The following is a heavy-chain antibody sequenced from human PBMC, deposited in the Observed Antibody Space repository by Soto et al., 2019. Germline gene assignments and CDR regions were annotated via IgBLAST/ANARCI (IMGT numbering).Heavy chain of an antibody. V-gene: IGHV4-30-2*05. D-gene: IGHD3-22*01. CDR2: YFQGGDA. CDR1: GASVSSGSYS. CDR3: ARLDYQSSGSYAFDI. J-gene: IGHJ3*02. Sequence: QLQLQESDSGLVRPAQTLTLTCAVSGASVSSGSYSWSWMQQPPGKDLEWIGFYFQGGDAYYNPSLESRVTNSVDRSKTQSSLQLRSATAADTAVYYCARLDYQSSGSYAFDIWGQGTTVTGSS.